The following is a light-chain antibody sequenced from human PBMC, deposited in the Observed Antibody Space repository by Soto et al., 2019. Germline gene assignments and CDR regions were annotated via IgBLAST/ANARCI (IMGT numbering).Light chain of an antibody. V-gene: IGKV3D-15*01. J-gene: IGKJ4*01. CDR3: QQYNNWPLT. CDR2: DAS. Sequence: EIVMTQSPATLSVSPGDRATLSCRASQSVGNDLAWYQQKPGQAPRLLIYDASTRATGIPARFRGSGSGTEFTLTISSLLSEDFAVYSCQQYNNWPLTFGGGTRWISN. CDR1: QSVGND.